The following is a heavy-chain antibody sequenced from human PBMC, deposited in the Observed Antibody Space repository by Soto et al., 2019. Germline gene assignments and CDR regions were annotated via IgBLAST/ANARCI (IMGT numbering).Heavy chain of an antibody. V-gene: IGHV4-31*11. D-gene: IGHD5-18*01. J-gene: IGHJ5*02. CDR2: IYYSGST. CDR3: AREDVDTAMVTGFDP. Sequence: SETLSLTCAVYGGSFSGYYWSWIRQHPGKGLEWIGYIYYSGSTYYSPSLKSRVTISVDTSKNQFSLKLSSVTAADTAVYYCAREDVDTAMVTGFDPWGQGTLVTVSS. CDR1: GGSFSGYY.